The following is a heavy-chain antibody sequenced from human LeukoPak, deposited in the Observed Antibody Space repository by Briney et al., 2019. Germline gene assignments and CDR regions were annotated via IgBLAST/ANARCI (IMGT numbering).Heavy chain of an antibody. CDR2: ISAYNGNT. J-gene: IGHJ3*02. D-gene: IGHD3-3*01. CDR1: GCTFTSYG. Sequence: ASVKVSCKASGCTFTSYGISWVRQAPGQGLEWMGWISAYNGNTNYAQKLQGRVTMTTDTSTSTAYMELRSLRSDDTAVYYCARDPRPYYDFWSGYYSDAFDIWGQGTMVTVSS. V-gene: IGHV1-18*01. CDR3: ARDPRPYYDFWSGYYSDAFDI.